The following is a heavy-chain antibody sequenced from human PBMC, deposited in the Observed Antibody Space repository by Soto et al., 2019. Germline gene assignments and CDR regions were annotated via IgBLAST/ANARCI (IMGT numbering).Heavy chain of an antibody. V-gene: IGHV3-30*04. CDR2: ISHVGGNE. Sequence: QVQLVESGGGVVQPGMSLRLSCVGSGFGVSGFAMHWIRHAPGKGLGRVAVISHVGGNEFYGVSVKGRFTISRDNSKATVYLQMKSRRREDTARYYWARGCSGDCSRTGDYYYGLEVWGQGTTVTVSS. D-gene: IGHD2-21*02. J-gene: IGHJ6*02. CDR3: ARGCSGDCSRTGDYYYGLEV. CDR1: GFGVSGFA.